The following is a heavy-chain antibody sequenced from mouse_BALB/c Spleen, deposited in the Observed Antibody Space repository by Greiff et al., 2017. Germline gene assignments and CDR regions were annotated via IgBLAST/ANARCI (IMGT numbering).Heavy chain of an antibody. CDR1: GFTFTSYW. D-gene: IGHD5-1*01. J-gene: IGHJ2*01. V-gene: IGHV1-7*01. CDR2: INPSTGYT. Sequence: QVQLQQSGAELAKPGASVKLSCTASGFTFTSYWMHWVKQRPGQGLEWIGYINPSTGYTEYNQKFKDKATLTADKSSSTAYMQLSSLTSEDSAVYYCARYLASVFDDWGQGTTLTVSS. CDR3: ARYLASVFDD.